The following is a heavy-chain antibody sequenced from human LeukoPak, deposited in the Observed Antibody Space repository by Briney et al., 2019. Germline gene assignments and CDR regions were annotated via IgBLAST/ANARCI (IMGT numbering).Heavy chain of an antibody. CDR2: ISYDGSNK. J-gene: IGHJ4*02. V-gene: IGHV3-30-3*01. CDR1: GFTFSSYA. CDR3: ARAMDYDILTGHSQFDY. D-gene: IGHD3-9*01. Sequence: GGSLRLSCAASGFTFSSYAMHWVRQAPGKGLEWVAVISYDGSNKYYADSVKGRFTISRDNSKNTLYLQMNSLRAEDTAVHYCARAMDYDILTGHSQFDYWGQGTLVTVSS.